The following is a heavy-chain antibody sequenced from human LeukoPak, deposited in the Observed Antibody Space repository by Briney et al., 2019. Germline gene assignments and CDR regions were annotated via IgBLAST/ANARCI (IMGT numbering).Heavy chain of an antibody. CDR2: MYTSGST. D-gene: IGHD5-24*01. Sequence: SETLSLTCTVSGGSISSYYWSWIRQPAGMGLEWIGRMYTSGSTKYNPSLKSRVTMSVDMSKNQFSLKLSSVTAADTAVYYCARDEGATSFDYWGQGTQVTVSS. J-gene: IGHJ4*02. V-gene: IGHV4-4*07. CDR3: ARDEGATSFDY. CDR1: GGSISSYY.